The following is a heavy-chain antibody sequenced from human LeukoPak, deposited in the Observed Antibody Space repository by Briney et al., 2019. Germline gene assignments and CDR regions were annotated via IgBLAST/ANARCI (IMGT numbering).Heavy chain of an antibody. CDR3: ASEGVVGPVAHFDY. CDR1: GFTFSSYG. D-gene: IGHD1-26*01. CDR2: IWYDGSNK. J-gene: IGHJ4*02. V-gene: IGHV3-33*01. Sequence: GRSLRLSCAASGFTFSSYGMHWVRQAPGKGLEWVAVIWYDGSNKYYADSVKGRFTISRDNAKNLLYLQMNSLRVEDTAVYYCASEGVVGPVAHFDYWGQGALVTVSS.